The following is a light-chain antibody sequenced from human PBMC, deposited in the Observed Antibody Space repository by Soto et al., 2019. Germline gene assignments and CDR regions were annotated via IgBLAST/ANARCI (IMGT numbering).Light chain of an antibody. CDR2: GAS. CDR1: LSLSSSY. CDR3: QQYGSSSCT. Sequence: ENGWTQSPATLSLSAGERATLSCRPSLSLSSSYFASYQQQTGQAPRLLIYGASSRATAIPDRFSGGGSATAFTPPISSLEPEDFAAYYCQQYGSSSCTFGQGTKVDIK. V-gene: IGKV3-20*01. J-gene: IGKJ1*01.